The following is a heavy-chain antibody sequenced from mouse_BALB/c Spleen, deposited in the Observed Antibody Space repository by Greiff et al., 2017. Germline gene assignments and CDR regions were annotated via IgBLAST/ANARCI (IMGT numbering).Heavy chain of an antibody. CDR3: ARDRGGY. J-gene: IGHJ2*01. CDR2: IRNKANGYTT. Sequence: EVKVEESGGGLVQPGGSLRLSCATSGFTFTDYYMSWVRQPPGKALEWLGFIRNKANGYTTEYSASVKGRFTISRDNSQSILYLQMNTLRAEDSATYYCARDRGGYWGQGTTLTVSS. CDR1: GFTFTDYY. V-gene: IGHV7-3*02.